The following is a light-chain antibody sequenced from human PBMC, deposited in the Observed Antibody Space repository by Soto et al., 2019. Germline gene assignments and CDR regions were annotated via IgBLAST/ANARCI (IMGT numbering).Light chain of an antibody. V-gene: IGLV2-14*01. CDR1: SSDVGFYSR. J-gene: IGLJ3*02. CDR3: TSFTNSNTWV. CDR2: EVT. Sequence: QSVLTQTASVSGSPGQSITISCTGTSSDVGFYSRVSWIQQHPGKTPKLMIYEVTTRPSGVSSRFSGSKSGNTASLTISGLQAEDEADYYCTSFTNSNTWVFGGGTKLTVL.